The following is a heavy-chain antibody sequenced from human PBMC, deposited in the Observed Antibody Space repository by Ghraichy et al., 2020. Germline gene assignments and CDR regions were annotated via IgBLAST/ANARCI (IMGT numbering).Heavy chain of an antibody. CDR2: IYYSGST. J-gene: IGHJ4*02. Sequence: SETLSLTCPVSGGSISSSSYYWGWIRQPPGKGLEWIGSIYYSGSTYYNPSLKSRVTISVDTSKNQFSLKLSSVTAADTAVYYCARPSVAGSFDCGGQGTLVTVSS. CDR1: GGSISSSSYY. V-gene: IGHV4-39*01. D-gene: IGHD6-19*01. CDR3: ARPSVAGSFDC.